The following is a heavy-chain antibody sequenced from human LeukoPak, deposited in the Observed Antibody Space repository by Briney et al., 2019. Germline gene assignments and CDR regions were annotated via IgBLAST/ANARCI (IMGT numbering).Heavy chain of an antibody. CDR2: VWYDGSKT. Sequence: GGSLRLSCAASGFTSSSYAMHWVRQAPGKGLEWVAVVWYDGSKTYSADSVKGRITISRDDSKNTLYLQMNSLRAEDTAVYYCARGVDYYDSGGTIYYWGQGTLVTVSS. J-gene: IGHJ4*02. D-gene: IGHD3-22*01. CDR1: GFTSSSYA. V-gene: IGHV3-33*01. CDR3: ARGVDYYDSGGTIYY.